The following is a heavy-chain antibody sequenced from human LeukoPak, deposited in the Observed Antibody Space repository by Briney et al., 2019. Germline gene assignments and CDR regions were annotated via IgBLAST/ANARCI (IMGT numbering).Heavy chain of an antibody. CDR1: GGSFSGYY. Sequence: SETLSLTCAVYGGSFSGYYWSWIRQPPGKGLEWIGEINHSGSTSYNPSLKSRVTISVDTSKNQFSLKLSSVTAADTAVYYCARGRSYYYGSGSYSWGQGTLVTVSS. V-gene: IGHV4-34*01. CDR3: ARGRSYYYGSGSYS. D-gene: IGHD3-10*01. J-gene: IGHJ5*02. CDR2: INHSGST.